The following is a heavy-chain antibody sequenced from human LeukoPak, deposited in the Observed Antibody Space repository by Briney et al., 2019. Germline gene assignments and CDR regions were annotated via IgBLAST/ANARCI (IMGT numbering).Heavy chain of an antibody. CDR3: ARERGSD. J-gene: IGHJ4*02. D-gene: IGHD2-15*01. CDR2: IHISATT. CDR1: GFTYSSIF. Sequence: GGSLRLSCEASGFTYSSIFMGWVRQAPGKGLEWVSIIHISATTYYADSVKGRFTISRDNFKNTLYLQMNSLRAEDTAVYYCARERGSDLGQGTLVTVSS. V-gene: IGHV3-53*01.